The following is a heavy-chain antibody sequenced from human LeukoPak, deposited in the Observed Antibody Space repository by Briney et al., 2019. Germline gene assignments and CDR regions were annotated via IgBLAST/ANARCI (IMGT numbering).Heavy chain of an antibody. CDR2: ISAYNGNT. CDR1: GYTFTSYG. Sequence: ASVKVSCKASGYTFTSYGISWVRQAPGQGLEWMGWISAYNGNTNYAQKLQGRVTMTTDTSTSTAYMELRSLRSDDTAVYYCARESPAATVFDYYYYMDVWGKGTTVTVSS. J-gene: IGHJ6*03. V-gene: IGHV1-18*01. D-gene: IGHD2-2*01. CDR3: ARESPAATVFDYYYYMDV.